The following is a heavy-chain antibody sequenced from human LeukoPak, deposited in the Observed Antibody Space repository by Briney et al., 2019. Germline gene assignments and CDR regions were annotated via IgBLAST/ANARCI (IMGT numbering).Heavy chain of an antibody. CDR2: ISGSGGST. CDR1: GFTFASYA. D-gene: IGHD3-22*01. J-gene: IGHJ6*02. Sequence: PGGSLRLSCAASGFTFASYAMTWVRQAPGKGLEWFSAISGSGGSTYYADSVKGRFTISRDNYKNTLYLQMNSLRAEDTAVYYCARDSGIYDSSGYYGLSYYGMDVWGQGTTGTVSS. V-gene: IGHV3-23*01. CDR3: ARDSGIYDSSGYYGLSYYGMDV.